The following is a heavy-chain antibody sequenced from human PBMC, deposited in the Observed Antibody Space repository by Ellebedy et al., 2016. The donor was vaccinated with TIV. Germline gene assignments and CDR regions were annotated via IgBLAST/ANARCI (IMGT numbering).Heavy chain of an antibody. CDR3: ARGGASSSRYWRN. V-gene: IGHV3-30-3*01. D-gene: IGHD6-13*01. J-gene: IGHJ4*02. CDR2: ISYDGSRE. Sequence: GESLKISCAASGFTFSSYTMHWVRQAPGKGLEWVASISYDGSREYYADSVKGRFTISRDNSKNTLYLQMDSLGAEDTAVYYCARGGASSSRYWRNWGQGALVTVSS. CDR1: GFTFSSYT.